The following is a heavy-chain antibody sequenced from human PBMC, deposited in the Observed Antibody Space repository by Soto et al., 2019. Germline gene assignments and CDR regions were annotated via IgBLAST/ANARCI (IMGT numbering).Heavy chain of an antibody. V-gene: IGHV1-18*01. D-gene: IGHD6-13*01. CDR1: GYTFTSYG. CDR2: ISAYNGNT. CDR3: ASSAAAGYWFDP. Sequence: GASVKVSCKASGYTFTSYGISWVRQAPGQGHEWMGWISAYNGNTNYAQKLQGRVTMTTDTSTSTAYLELRSLRSDDTAVYYCASSAAAGYWFDPWGQGTLVTVSS. J-gene: IGHJ5*02.